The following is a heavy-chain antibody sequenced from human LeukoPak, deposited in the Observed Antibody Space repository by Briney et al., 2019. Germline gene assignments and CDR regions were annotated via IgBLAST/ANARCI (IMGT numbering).Heavy chain of an antibody. CDR1: GGTFSSYA. V-gene: IGHV1-69*05. CDR2: IIPIFGTA. D-gene: IGHD2-2*01. J-gene: IGHJ4*02. CDR3: ARVYCSSTSCDKFDY. Sequence: SVKVSCKASGGTFSSYAISWVRQAPGQGLEWMGGIIPIFGTANYAQKFQGRVTITTDESTSTAYMELSSLRSEDTAVYYCARVYCSSTSCDKFDYWGQGTLVTVSS.